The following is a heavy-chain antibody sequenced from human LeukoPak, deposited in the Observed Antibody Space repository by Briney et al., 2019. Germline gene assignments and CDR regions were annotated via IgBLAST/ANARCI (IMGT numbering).Heavy chain of an antibody. CDR1: GFTFSSYA. Sequence: PGGSLRLSCAASGFTFSSYAMSWVRQAPGKGLEWVSAISGSGGSTYYADSVKGRFTISRDNSKNTLYLQMNSLRAEDTAVYYCAKLAQGYYDSSGYYDLNPIDYWGQGTLVTVSS. CDR2: ISGSGGST. V-gene: IGHV3-23*01. D-gene: IGHD3-22*01. J-gene: IGHJ4*02. CDR3: AKLAQGYYDSSGYYDLNPIDY.